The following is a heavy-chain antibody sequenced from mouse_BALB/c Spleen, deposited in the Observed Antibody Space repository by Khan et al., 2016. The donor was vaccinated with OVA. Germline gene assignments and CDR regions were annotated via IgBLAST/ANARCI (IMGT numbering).Heavy chain of an antibody. V-gene: IGHV5-17*02. D-gene: IGHD2-12*01. CDR2: ISSGSSSI. CDR3: ARKDYCQCYVEV. J-gene: IGHJ1*01. CDR1: GFTFSSFG. Sequence: EVQLVESGGGLVQPGGSRKLSCAASGFTFSSFGMHWVRQAPEKGLEWVAYISSGSSSIYYADTVKGRFTISRDNPKNTLFLQMTSLRSEDTAMFYGARKDYCQCYVEVWGAGTTVTVSS.